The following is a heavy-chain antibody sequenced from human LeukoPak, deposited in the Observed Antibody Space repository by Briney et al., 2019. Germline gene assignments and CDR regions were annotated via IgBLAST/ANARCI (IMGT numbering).Heavy chain of an antibody. V-gene: IGHV4-39*07. J-gene: IGHJ4*02. CDR3: ARDNRGYGSGRRPFIDY. CDR1: GGSISSSSYY. Sequence: PSETLSLTCTVSGGSISSSSYYWGWIRQPPGKGLEWIGSIYYSGSTYNNPSLKSRVTISVDTSKNQFSLKLSSVTAADTAVYYCARDNRGYGSGRRPFIDYWGQGTLVTVSS. D-gene: IGHD3-10*01. CDR2: IYYSGST.